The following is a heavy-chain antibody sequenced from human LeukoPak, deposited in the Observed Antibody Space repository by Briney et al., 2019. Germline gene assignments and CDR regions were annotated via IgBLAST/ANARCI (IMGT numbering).Heavy chain of an antibody. D-gene: IGHD5-18*01. J-gene: IGHJ4*02. Sequence: GGSLRLSCAASGFTFSSYSMNWVRQAPGKGLEWVSSISSSSSYIYYADSVKGRFTISRDNAKNSLYLQMYSLRAEDTAVYYCARGESGYSYGDFDYWGQGTLVTVSS. CDR2: ISSSSSYI. CDR1: GFTFSSYS. V-gene: IGHV3-21*01. CDR3: ARGESGYSYGDFDY.